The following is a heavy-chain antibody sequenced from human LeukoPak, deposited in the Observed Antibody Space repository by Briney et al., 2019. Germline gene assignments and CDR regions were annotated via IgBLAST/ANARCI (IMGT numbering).Heavy chain of an antibody. Sequence: GGSLRLSCAASGFTFSSYEMNWVRQAPGKGLEWVSYISSSGKNIYFADSVKGRFTISRDNAKNSLFLQMNSLRAEDTAVYYCARVTYAVPDYWGQGTLVAVSS. CDR2: ISSSGKNI. CDR1: GFTFSSYE. V-gene: IGHV3-48*03. CDR3: ARVTYAVPDY. D-gene: IGHD2/OR15-2a*01. J-gene: IGHJ4*02.